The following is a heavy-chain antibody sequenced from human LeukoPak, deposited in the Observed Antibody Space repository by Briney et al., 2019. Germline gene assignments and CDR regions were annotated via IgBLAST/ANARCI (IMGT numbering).Heavy chain of an antibody. Sequence: EASVKVSCKASGYTFTSYAMHWVRQAPGQRLEWMGWINAGNGNTKYSQKFQGRVTITRDTSASTAYMELSSLRSEDTAVYYCAGESGRWLQYKFDYWGQGTLVTVSS. CDR2: INAGNGNT. CDR1: GYTFTSYA. D-gene: IGHD5-24*01. V-gene: IGHV1-3*01. J-gene: IGHJ4*02. CDR3: AGESGRWLQYKFDY.